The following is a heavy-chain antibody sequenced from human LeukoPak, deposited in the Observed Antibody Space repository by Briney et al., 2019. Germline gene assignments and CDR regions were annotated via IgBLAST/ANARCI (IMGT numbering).Heavy chain of an antibody. Sequence: AGGSLRLSCAASGFTFSSYAMHWVRQAPGKGLEWVGRIRSKANSYVTAYAASVNGRFTISRDDSQNTAYLQMISLQTEDTAVYYCTRRIDRYCSGAGCYLYYYYGLDVWGQGTTVTVAS. D-gene: IGHD2-15*01. CDR1: GFTFSSYA. CDR3: TRRIDRYCSGAGCYLYYYYGLDV. J-gene: IGHJ6*02. CDR2: IRSKANSYVT. V-gene: IGHV3-73*01.